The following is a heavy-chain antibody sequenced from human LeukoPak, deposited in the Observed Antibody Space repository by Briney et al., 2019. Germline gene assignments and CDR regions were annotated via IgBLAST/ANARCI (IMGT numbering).Heavy chain of an antibody. CDR2: IYYSGGT. CDR1: GGSISSGDCY. J-gene: IGHJ4*02. CDR3: ARSFSPDFWRGYFAY. Sequence: SETLSLTCTVSGGSISSGDCYWTWIRQHPGKGLEWIGYIYYSGGTYYNPSLKSRVTISVDTSKNQFSLKLSSVTAADTAVYYCARSFSPDFWRGYFAYWGQGTLVTVSS. D-gene: IGHD3-3*01. V-gene: IGHV4-31*03.